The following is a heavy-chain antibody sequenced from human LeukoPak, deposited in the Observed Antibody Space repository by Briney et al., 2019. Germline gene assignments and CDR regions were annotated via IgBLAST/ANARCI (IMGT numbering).Heavy chain of an antibody. V-gene: IGHV1-2*02. D-gene: IGHD5-18*01. J-gene: IGHJ4*02. CDR2: INPNSGDA. CDR3: ARDKGSGYLPFDF. Sequence: VASVKVSCEASGYTFTVHYIHWVRQAPGQGPEWMGWINPNSGDANYPQKFQGRVTMTRDTSISTTYMEMSSLRSDDTAVYYCARDKGSGYLPFDFWGQGTLVTVSS. CDR1: GYTFTVHY.